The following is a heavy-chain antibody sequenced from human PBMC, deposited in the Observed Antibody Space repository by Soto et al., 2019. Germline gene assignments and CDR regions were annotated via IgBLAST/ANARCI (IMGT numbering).Heavy chain of an antibody. V-gene: IGHV3-23*01. CDR2: ISGSGGST. CDR3: AKATHDYGDYVHPHFDY. D-gene: IGHD4-17*01. Sequence: GGSLRLSCAASGFTFSSYAMSWVRQAPGKGLEWVSAISGSGGSTYYADSVKGRFTISRDNSKNTLYLQMNSLRAEDTAVYYCAKATHDYGDYVHPHFDYWGQGTLVTVSS. J-gene: IGHJ4*02. CDR1: GFTFSSYA.